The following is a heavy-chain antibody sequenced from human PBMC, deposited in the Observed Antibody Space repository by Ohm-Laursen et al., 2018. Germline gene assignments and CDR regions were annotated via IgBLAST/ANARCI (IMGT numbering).Heavy chain of an antibody. CDR2: MNPNSGNT. CDR1: GYTFTSYD. D-gene: IGHD1-26*01. J-gene: IGHJ4*02. V-gene: IGHV1-8*01. CDR3: ARDVHVGGDYFDY. Sequence: GSSVKVSCKASGYTFTSYDISWVRQATGQGLEWMGWMNPNSGNTGYAQKFQGRVTMTRNTSISTAYMELSRLRSDDTAVYYCARDVHVGGDYFDYWGQGTLVTVSS.